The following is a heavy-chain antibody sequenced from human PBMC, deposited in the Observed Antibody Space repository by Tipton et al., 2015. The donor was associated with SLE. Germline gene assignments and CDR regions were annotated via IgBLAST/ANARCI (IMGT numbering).Heavy chain of an antibody. CDR3: ARQGGRQWFDP. CDR1: GGSISPYY. J-gene: IGHJ5*02. V-gene: IGHV4-4*08. D-gene: IGHD3-16*01. Sequence: TLSLTCTVSGGSISPYYWSWIRQPPGKALEWIGYIYSSGTTTYNPSLKSRVTISIDTSANQFSLKLSSVTAADTAVYYCARQGGRQWFDPWGQGTLVTVSS. CDR2: IYSSGTT.